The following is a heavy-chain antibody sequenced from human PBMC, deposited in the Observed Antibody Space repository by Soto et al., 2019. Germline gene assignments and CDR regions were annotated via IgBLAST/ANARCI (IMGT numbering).Heavy chain of an antibody. CDR2: INPSGGST. J-gene: IGHJ6*02. CDR1: GYTFTRYY. V-gene: IGHV1-46*01. CDR3: AREKTGTGYYYGMDV. D-gene: IGHD1-1*01. Sequence: ASVKVSCKASGYTFTRYYMHWVRQAPGQGLEWMGIINPSGGSTSYAQKFQGRVTMTRDTSTSTVYMELSSLRSEDTAVYYCAREKTGTGYYYGMDVWGQGTTVTV.